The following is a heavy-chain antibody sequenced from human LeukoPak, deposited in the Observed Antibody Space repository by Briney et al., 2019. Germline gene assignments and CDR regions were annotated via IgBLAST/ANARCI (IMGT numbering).Heavy chain of an antibody. V-gene: IGHV3-30*04. CDR3: ARDFCSGGSSPPSH. CDR2: ISYDGSNK. J-gene: IGHJ4*02. Sequence: PGGSLRLSCAASGFTFSSYAMHWVRQAPGKGLDWVAVISYDGSNKYYADSVRGRFTISRDNSKNTLYLQMNSLRAEDTAVYYCARDFCSGGSSPPSHWGQGTRVYVSS. CDR1: GFTFSSYA. D-gene: IGHD2-15*01.